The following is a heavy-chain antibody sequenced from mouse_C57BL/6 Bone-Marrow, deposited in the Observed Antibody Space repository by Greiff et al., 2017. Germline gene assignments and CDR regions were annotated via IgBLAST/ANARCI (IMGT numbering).Heavy chain of an antibody. CDR1: GYTFTSYT. Sequence: VQLQQSGAELARPGASVKMSCKASGYTFTSYTMHWVKQRPGQGLEWIGYINPSSGYTKYNQKFKDKATLTADKSSSTAYMQLSSLTSEDSAVYYCARSTTVPFCYWGQGTTLTVSS. CDR3: ARSTTVPFCY. V-gene: IGHV1-4*01. D-gene: IGHD1-1*01. CDR2: INPSSGYT. J-gene: IGHJ2*01.